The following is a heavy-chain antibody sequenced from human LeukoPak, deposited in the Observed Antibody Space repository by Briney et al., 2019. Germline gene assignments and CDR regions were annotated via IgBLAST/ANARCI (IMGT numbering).Heavy chain of an antibody. J-gene: IGHJ4*02. Sequence: GGSLRLSCAAPGFTSSRMNWVRQAPGKGLEWVSSISSSSGYIYYADSVKGRFTISRDNAKNSLYLQMNSLRAEDTAVYYCARDLRYSYGYKAYWGQGTLVTVSS. D-gene: IGHD5-18*01. CDR2: ISSSSGYI. V-gene: IGHV3-21*04. CDR3: ARDLRYSYGYKAY. CDR1: GFTSSR.